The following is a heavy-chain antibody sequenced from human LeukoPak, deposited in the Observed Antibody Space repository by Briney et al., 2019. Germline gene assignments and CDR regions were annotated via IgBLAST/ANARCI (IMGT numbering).Heavy chain of an antibody. Sequence: ESLKSSCKASGYSFTSNCINWVRHMPGTGLEWRGRIYPIDAYTNYSPSFQGHVTISDDKSISSAFLPSSSLEASDTAIYYCATLSETGGTSFDYWGPGTLITVSS. CDR1: GYSFTSNC. CDR2: IYPIDAYT. D-gene: IGHD1-14*01. J-gene: IGHJ4*02. V-gene: IGHV5-10-1*01. CDR3: ATLSETGGTSFDY.